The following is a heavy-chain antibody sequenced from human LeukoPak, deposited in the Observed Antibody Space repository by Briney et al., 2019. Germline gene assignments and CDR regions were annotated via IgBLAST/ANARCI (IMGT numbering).Heavy chain of an antibody. D-gene: IGHD4-23*01. CDR1: GGSIRGYY. Sequence: SETLSLTCNVSGGSIRGYYWSWIRQPPGKGLEWIGYIYSSGSTNYNPSLRSRVTMSVDTSKNQFSLKVSSVTAADTAVYYCARGQLWYGGKFVGGYMDVWGKGTTVTVSS. V-gene: IGHV4-59*01. J-gene: IGHJ6*03. CDR3: ARGQLWYGGKFVGGYMDV. CDR2: IYSSGST.